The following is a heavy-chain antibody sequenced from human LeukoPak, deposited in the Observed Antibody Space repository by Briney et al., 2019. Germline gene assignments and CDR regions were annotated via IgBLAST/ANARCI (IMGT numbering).Heavy chain of an antibody. J-gene: IGHJ6*03. CDR1: GFTFDDYA. CDR3: AKVEDYYYYMDV. Sequence: PGRSLRLSCAASGFTFDDYAMHWVRQAPGKGLEWVSGISWNSGSIGYADSVKGRFTISRDNAKNSLYLQMNSLRAEYTALDYCAKVEDYYYYMDVWGKGTTVTVSS. CDR2: ISWNSGSI. V-gene: IGHV3-9*01.